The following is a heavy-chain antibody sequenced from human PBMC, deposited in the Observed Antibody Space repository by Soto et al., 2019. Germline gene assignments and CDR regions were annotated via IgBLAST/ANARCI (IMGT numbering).Heavy chain of an antibody. CDR3: ARGLNGYLHYFDY. J-gene: IGHJ4*02. V-gene: IGHV1-3*01. CDR1: GYTFTSYA. Sequence: GALMKVSCKASGYTFTSYAMHLVRQAPGQRLEWMGWINAGNGNTKYSQKFQGRVTITRDTSASTAYMELSSLRSEDTAVYYCARGLNGYLHYFDYWGQGTLVTVSS. CDR2: INAGNGNT. D-gene: IGHD5-18*01.